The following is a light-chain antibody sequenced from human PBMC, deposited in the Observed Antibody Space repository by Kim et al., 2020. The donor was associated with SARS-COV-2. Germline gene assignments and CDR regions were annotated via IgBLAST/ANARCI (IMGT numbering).Light chain of an antibody. CDR3: NSYTSTNSYV. CDR1: SSDVGAYDY. V-gene: IGLV2-14*03. CDR2: DVI. Sequence: QSALTQPASVSGSPRQSITISCTGTSSDVGAYDYVSWYQQHPGKAPKLLIYDVINRPSGVSNRFSGSKSGNTASLTISGLQAEDEADYYCNSYTSTNSYVFGTGTKVTVL. J-gene: IGLJ1*01.